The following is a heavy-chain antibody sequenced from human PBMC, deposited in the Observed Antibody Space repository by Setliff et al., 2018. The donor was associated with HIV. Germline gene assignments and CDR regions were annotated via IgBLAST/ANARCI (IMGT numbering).Heavy chain of an antibody. CDR3: ARVEYYYDSSGYYYDY. CDR2: INPSGGST. V-gene: IGHV1-46*01. D-gene: IGHD3-22*01. CDR1: GYTFTSYY. J-gene: IGHJ4*02. Sequence: ASVKVSCKASGYTFTSYYMHWVRQAPGQGLEWMGIINPSGGSTSYAQKFQGRVTMTRDTSTSTVYMELSSLRSEDTAVYYCARVEYYYDSSGYYYDYWGQGTQVTVS.